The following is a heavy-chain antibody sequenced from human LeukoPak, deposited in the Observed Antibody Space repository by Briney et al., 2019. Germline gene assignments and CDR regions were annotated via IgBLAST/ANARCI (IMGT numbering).Heavy chain of an antibody. CDR1: GGSISSSSYY. D-gene: IGHD3-10*01. Sequence: SETLPLTCTVSGGSISSSSYYWGWIRQPPGKGLEWIGSIYYSGSTYYNPSLKSRVTISVDTSKNQFSLKLSSVTAADTAVYYCASYYYGSGSYYNEYNWFDPWGQGTLVTVSS. CDR2: IYYSGST. V-gene: IGHV4-39*01. J-gene: IGHJ5*02. CDR3: ASYYYGSGSYYNEYNWFDP.